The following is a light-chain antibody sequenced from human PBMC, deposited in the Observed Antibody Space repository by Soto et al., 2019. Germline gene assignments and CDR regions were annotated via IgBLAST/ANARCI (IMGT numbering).Light chain of an antibody. Sequence: QSVLTQPPSASGSLGQSVTISCTGTSSDVGGYNYVSWHQQHPGKAPKVMIYEVTKRPPGVPERFSGSKSGNTASLTVSGLQAEDEADYYCSSFAGGGNPVLLGGGTKLTVL. CDR2: EVT. CDR1: SSDVGGYNY. J-gene: IGLJ2*01. CDR3: SSFAGGGNPVL. V-gene: IGLV2-8*01.